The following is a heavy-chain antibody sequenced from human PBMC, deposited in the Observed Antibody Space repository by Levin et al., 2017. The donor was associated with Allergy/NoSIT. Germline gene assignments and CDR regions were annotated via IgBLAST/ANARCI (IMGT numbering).Heavy chain of an antibody. Sequence: SETLSLTCTASGGSISSSSYYWGWIRQPPGKRLEWIGVIRYNGNTSYNPSLKSRVTISLDTSKNHFSLRLSSATAADTAVYYCARVPYYDIVTGYAWYFDLWGRGTLVTVSS. CDR3: ARVPYYDIVTGYAWYFDL. CDR2: IRYNGNT. V-gene: IGHV4-39*07. J-gene: IGHJ2*01. D-gene: IGHD3-9*01. CDR1: GGSISSSSYY.